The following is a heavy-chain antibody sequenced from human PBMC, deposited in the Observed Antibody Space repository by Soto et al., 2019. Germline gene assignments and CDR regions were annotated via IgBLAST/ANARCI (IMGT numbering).Heavy chain of an antibody. J-gene: IGHJ6*02. CDR3: ARGLGGHGGNWGFAYYYGMDV. V-gene: IGHV4-30-4*01. Sequence: SETLSLTCTVSGGSISSGDYYWSWIRQPPGKGLEWIGYIYYSGSTYYNPSLKSRVTISVDTSKNQFSLKLSSVTAADTAVYYCARGLGGHGGNWGFAYYYGMDVWGQGTTVTVSS. D-gene: IGHD7-27*01. CDR2: IYYSGST. CDR1: GGSISSGDYY.